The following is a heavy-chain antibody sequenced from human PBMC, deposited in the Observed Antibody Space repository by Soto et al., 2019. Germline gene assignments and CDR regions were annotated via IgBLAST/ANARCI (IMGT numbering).Heavy chain of an antibody. CDR1: GYTFTSYA. V-gene: IGHV1-3*01. CDR2: TNPGNGNT. J-gene: IGHJ2*01. Sequence: QVQLVQSGAEVKKPGASVKVSCKASGYTFTSYAMHWVRQAPGQRPEWMGWTNPGNGNTKYSQKFQGRLTITRDTSASTAELELSSLRSEDTAVYYCARGSSSVTTFYFDLWGRGTLVTVSS. CDR3: ARGSSSVTTFYFDL. D-gene: IGHD4-17*01.